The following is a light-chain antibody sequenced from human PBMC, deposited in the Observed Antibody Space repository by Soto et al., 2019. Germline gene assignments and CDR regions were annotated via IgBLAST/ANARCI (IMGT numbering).Light chain of an antibody. CDR3: CSYAGSYTEV. V-gene: IGLV2-11*01. J-gene: IGLJ2*01. CDR1: SSDVGYYNY. Sequence: QSVLTQPRSVSGSPGQSVTISCTGTSSDVGYYNYVSWYQQHPGKAPKLMIYDVNKRPSGVPDRFSGSKSGNTASLTISGLQAEDEGDYYCCSYAGSYTEVFGGGTKLTVL. CDR2: DVN.